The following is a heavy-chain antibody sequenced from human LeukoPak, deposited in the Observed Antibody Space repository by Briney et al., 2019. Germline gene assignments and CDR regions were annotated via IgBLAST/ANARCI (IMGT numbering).Heavy chain of an antibody. CDR2: ISENGGST. J-gene: IGHJ4*02. V-gene: IGHV3-23*01. CDR1: GFTFSSYA. Sequence: HPGGSLRLSCAASGFTFSSYAMSWVRQAPGKGLEWVSAISENGGSTYYGGSVKGRFTISRDSSKNTLYLQMSSLRAEDTAVYYCARGAYSGYDLVYWGQGTLVTVSS. CDR3: ARGAYSGYDLVY. D-gene: IGHD5-12*01.